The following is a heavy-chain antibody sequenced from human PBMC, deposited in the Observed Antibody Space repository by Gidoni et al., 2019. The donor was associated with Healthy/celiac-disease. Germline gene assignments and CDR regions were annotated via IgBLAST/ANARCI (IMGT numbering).Heavy chain of an antibody. V-gene: IGHV1-69*01. Sequence: QVQLVQSGAEVKKPGSSVKVSCKASGGTFSRYAISGVRQAPGQGLEWMGGIIPLFGTANYAQKFQGRVTITADESTGTAYWELSSRRSEYTAVYYCARVKGTMVRGISDAFVIWGQGTMVTVSS. J-gene: IGHJ3*02. D-gene: IGHD3-10*01. CDR3: ARVKGTMVRGISDAFVI. CDR2: IIPLFGTA. CDR1: GGTFSRYA.